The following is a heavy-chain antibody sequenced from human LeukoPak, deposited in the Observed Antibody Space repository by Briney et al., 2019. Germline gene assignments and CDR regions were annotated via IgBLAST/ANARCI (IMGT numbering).Heavy chain of an antibody. D-gene: IGHD5-18*01. CDR3: ARENSADTDIGSYYYIEV. J-gene: IGHJ6*03. CDR1: GGTFCSYA. CDR2: IIPVFGTT. V-gene: IGHV1-69*06. Sequence: SVTVSCKASGGTFCSYAISWVRQAPGQGLEWMGRIIPVFGTTNYAQKFQGRVTITADKYTSTAYIELSSLRSEDTAVYYCARENSADTDIGSYYYIEVWATGSTVTVSS.